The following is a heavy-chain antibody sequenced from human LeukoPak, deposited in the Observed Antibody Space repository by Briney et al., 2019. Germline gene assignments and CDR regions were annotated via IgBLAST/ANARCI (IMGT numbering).Heavy chain of an antibody. CDR2: IRYDGSNK. V-gene: IGHV3-30*02. Sequence: GGSLRLSCAASGFTFSSYGMHWVRQAPGKGLEWVAFIRYDGSNKYYADSVKGRFTISRDNAKNSLYLQMNSLRAEDTAVYYCAREPPSVAALPTDYWGQGTLVTVSS. CDR3: AREPPSVAALPTDY. CDR1: GFTFSSYG. D-gene: IGHD6-6*01. J-gene: IGHJ4*02.